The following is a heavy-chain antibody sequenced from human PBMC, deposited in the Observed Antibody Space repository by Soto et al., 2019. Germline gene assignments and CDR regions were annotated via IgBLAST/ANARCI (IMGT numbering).Heavy chain of an antibody. V-gene: IGHV3-33*01. CDR2: IWYDGSNK. Sequence: GGSLRLSCAASGFTFSSYGMHWVRQAPGKGLEWVAVIWYDGSNKYYADSVKGRFTISRDNSKNTLYLQMNSLRAEDTAVYYCAVGDYGDTHFDYWGQGTLVTVSS. CDR3: AVGDYGDTHFDY. D-gene: IGHD4-17*01. CDR1: GFTFSSYG. J-gene: IGHJ4*02.